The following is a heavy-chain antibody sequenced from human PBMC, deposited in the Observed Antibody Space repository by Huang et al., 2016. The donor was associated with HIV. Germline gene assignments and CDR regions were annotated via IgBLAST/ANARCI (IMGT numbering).Heavy chain of an antibody. Sequence: QVHLQQWGTGLLKPSETLSLTCAVYGGSFSGYYWTWIRQPPGKGLEWIGEINHSGNTNYNPSRRSRVTISVDTSKNQFSLNMTSVTAADTALYYCARKVHFLGSGVIFTWGQGTLVTVSP. CDR3: ARKVHFLGSGVIFT. CDR1: GGSFSGYY. D-gene: IGHD3-10*01. J-gene: IGHJ4*02. V-gene: IGHV4-34*02. CDR2: INHSGNT.